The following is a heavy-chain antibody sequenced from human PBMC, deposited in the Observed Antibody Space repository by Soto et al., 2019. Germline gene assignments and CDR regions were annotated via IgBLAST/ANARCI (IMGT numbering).Heavy chain of an antibody. CDR2: ISSSSSTI. Sequence: GGSLRLSCAASGFTFSSYSMNWVRQAPGKGLEWVSYISSSSSTIYYADSVKGRFTISRDNAKNSLYLQMNSLRAEDTAVYYCARASIESDDYYYYYMDVWGKGTTVTVSS. CDR3: ARASIESDDYYYYYMDV. J-gene: IGHJ6*03. CDR1: GFTFSSYS. V-gene: IGHV3-48*01.